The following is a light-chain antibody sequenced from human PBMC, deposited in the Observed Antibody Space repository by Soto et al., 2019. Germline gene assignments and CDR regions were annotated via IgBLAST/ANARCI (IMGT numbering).Light chain of an antibody. Sequence: QSALTQPRSVSGSPGQSVTISCTGTSSDVGHYNYVSWYQQHPGKAPKLMVYDVSKRPSGXPDRFSGSKSGNTASLTISGLQAEDEADYYCCSYAGSYTYVVFGGGTKLTVL. V-gene: IGLV2-11*01. CDR2: DVS. J-gene: IGLJ2*01. CDR1: SSDVGHYNY. CDR3: CSYAGSYTYVV.